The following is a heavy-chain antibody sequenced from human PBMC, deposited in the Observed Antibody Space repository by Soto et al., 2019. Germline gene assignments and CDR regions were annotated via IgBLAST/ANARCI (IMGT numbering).Heavy chain of an antibody. Sequence: PGGSLRLSCAASGFTFNNNAMNWVRQAPGKVLEWVPAISATGGTTYYADSVKGRFTISRDNAKDTLYLYMSSLRVDDTAVYYSARDRDIVGASPLAYWGQGTLVTVSS. D-gene: IGHD1-26*01. V-gene: IGHV3-23*01. J-gene: IGHJ4*02. CDR1: GFTFNNNA. CDR3: ARDRDIVGASPLAY. CDR2: ISATGGTT.